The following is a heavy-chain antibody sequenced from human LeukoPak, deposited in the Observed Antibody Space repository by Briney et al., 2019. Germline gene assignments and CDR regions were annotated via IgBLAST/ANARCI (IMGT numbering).Heavy chain of an antibody. CDR2: ISGYNGKT. Sequence: ASVKVSCKASGYTFSNFGITWVRQAPGQGLGWMGCISGYNGKTNYDQKLKDRVTMTTDTSTNTPYMGMRSLISDDEAVYYCAREWDGRFPYWGQGTLVTVSS. D-gene: IGHD1-26*01. V-gene: IGHV1-18*01. J-gene: IGHJ4*02. CDR1: GYTFSNFG. CDR3: AREWDGRFPY.